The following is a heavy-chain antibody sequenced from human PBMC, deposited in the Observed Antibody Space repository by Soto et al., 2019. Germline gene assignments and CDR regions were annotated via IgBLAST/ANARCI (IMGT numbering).Heavy chain of an antibody. CDR1: GYTFTIYG. CDR3: AREANIVVVPATYYYYYYGMDV. J-gene: IGHJ6*02. Sequence: SVKVSCKASGYTFTIYGISCVLQSALQWREGMGWISAYNGNTNYAQKLQGRVTMTTDTSTSTAYMELRSLRSDDTAVYYCAREANIVVVPATYYYYYYGMDVWGQGTTVTVSS. CDR2: ISAYNGNT. D-gene: IGHD2-2*01. V-gene: IGHV1-18*01.